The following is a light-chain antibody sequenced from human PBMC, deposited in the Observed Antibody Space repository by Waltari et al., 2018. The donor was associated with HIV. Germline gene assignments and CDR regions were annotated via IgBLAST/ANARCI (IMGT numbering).Light chain of an antibody. J-gene: IGLJ3*02. CDR1: ALSKQF. V-gene: IGLV3-25*03. CDR2: KVT. CDR3: QSADTSGTVV. Sequence: SYILTQPPSVSVSPGQTANITCSGDALSKQFVYWYQQKSGRAPVLVLSKVTEGPLGVPERCSGSSAGANVTLTITGAQAEDEADFYCQSADTSGTVVFGGGTKLTVL.